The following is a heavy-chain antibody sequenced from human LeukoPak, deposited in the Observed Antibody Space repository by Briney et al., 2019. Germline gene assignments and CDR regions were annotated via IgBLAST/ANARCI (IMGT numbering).Heavy chain of an antibody. V-gene: IGHV3-48*01. CDR1: GFTFSSYS. Sequence: PGGSLRLSCAASGFTFSSYSMNWVRQAPGKGLEWVSYISSSSSTIYYADSVKGRFTISRDNAKNSLYLQMNSLRAEDTAVYYCAREDYYDSSGYSLGAFDIWGQGTMVTVSS. CDR2: ISSSSSTI. CDR3: AREDYYDSSGYSLGAFDI. J-gene: IGHJ3*02. D-gene: IGHD3-22*01.